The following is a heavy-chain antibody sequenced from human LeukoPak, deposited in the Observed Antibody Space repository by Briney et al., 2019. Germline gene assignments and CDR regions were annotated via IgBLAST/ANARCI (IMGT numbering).Heavy chain of an antibody. V-gene: IGHV3-30*02. CDR3: AKLTVTTESSDY. CDR2: IRYDGSNK. D-gene: IGHD4-17*01. CDR1: GFTFSSYG. Sequence: GGSLRLSCAASGFTFSSYGMHWVRQAPGKGLEWVAFIRYDGSNKYYADSVKGRFTISRDNSKNTLYLQMNSLRAEDTAVYYCAKLTVTTESSDYWGQGTLVTVSS. J-gene: IGHJ4*02.